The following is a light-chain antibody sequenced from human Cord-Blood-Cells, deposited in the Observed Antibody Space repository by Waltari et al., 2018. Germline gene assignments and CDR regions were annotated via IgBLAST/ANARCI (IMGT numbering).Light chain of an antibody. V-gene: IGLV3-27*01. Sequence: SYELTQPSSVSVSPGQTARITCSGDVLAKKYARWFQQKPGQAPVLVIYKDSERPSGFPERCSGSSSGTTVTLTISGAQVEDEADYYCYSAADNNPVFGGGTKLTVL. CDR2: KDS. CDR1: VLAKKY. J-gene: IGLJ3*02. CDR3: YSAADNNPV.